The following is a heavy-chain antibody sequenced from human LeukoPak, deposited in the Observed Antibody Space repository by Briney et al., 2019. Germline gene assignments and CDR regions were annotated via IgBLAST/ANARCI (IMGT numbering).Heavy chain of an antibody. V-gene: IGHV3-9*03. CDR3: AKSDSGSYWAYMDV. CDR2: ISWNSGSI. CDR1: GFTFDDYA. Sequence: GGSLRLSCAASGFTFDDYAMHWVRQAPGKGLEWVSGISWNSGSIGYADSVKGRFTISRDNAKNSLYLQMNSLRAEDMALYYCAKSDSGSYWAYMDVWGKGTTVTVSS. J-gene: IGHJ6*03. D-gene: IGHD1-26*01.